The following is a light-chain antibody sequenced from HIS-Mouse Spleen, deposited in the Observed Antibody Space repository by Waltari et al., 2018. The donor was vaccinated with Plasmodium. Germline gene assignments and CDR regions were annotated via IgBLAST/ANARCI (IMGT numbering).Light chain of an antibody. CDR2: DVS. V-gene: IGLV2-11*01. CDR3: CSYAGSYTWV. Sequence: QSALPQPRSVSGPPGQSVIISCHGTSSDAGGYNYLSLYQQHPGKAPKLIIYDVSKRPSGVPDRSAGSKSGNTASLTISGLQAEDEADYYCCSYAGSYTWVFGGGTKLTVL. CDR1: SSDAGGYNY. J-gene: IGLJ3*02.